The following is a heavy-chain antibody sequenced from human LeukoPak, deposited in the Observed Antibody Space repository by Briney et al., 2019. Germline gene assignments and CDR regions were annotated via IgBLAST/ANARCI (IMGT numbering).Heavy chain of an antibody. CDR3: ARANGAVVRGEVDY. Sequence: VKVSCKAPGYTFTSYGISWVRQAPGQGLEWMGWISAYNGNTNYAQKLQGRVTMTTDTSTSTAYMELRSLRSDDTAVYYCARANGAVVRGEVDYWGQGTLVTVSS. CDR1: GYTFTSYG. CDR2: ISAYNGNT. D-gene: IGHD3-10*01. J-gene: IGHJ4*02. V-gene: IGHV1-18*01.